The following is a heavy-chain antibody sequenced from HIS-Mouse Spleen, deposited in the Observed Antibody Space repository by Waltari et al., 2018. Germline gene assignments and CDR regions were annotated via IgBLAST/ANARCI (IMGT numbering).Heavy chain of an antibody. Sequence: QLQLQESGPGLVKPSETLSLTCTVSGGSISSSSYYWGWIRQPPGKGLEWIGGIYYSGSSSYNRSLKSRVTRSVDTSKNQFSLKLSSVTAADTAVYYCAREIPYSSSWYDWYFDLWGRGTLVTVSS. J-gene: IGHJ2*01. V-gene: IGHV4-39*07. D-gene: IGHD6-13*01. CDR2: IYYSGSS. CDR3: AREIPYSSSWYDWYFDL. CDR1: GGSISSSSYY.